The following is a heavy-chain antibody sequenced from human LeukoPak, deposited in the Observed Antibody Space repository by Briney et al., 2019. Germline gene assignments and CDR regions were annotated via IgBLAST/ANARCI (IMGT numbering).Heavy chain of an antibody. J-gene: IGHJ4*02. CDR3: AHAYCSSTSCYPDY. CDR2: IYWSDDK. Sequence: SGPTLVNPTQTLTLTCTFSGFSRSTSGVGVGWIRQPPGKALEWLALIYWSDDKRYSPSLKSRLTITKDTSKNQVVLTMTNMDPVDTATYYCAHAYCSSTSCYPDYWGQGTLVTVSS. CDR1: GFSRSTSGVG. V-gene: IGHV2-5*01. D-gene: IGHD2-2*01.